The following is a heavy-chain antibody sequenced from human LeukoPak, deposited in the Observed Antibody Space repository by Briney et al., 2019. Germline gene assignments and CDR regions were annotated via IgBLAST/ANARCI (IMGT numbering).Heavy chain of an antibody. D-gene: IGHD5-24*01. Sequence: PGGSLRLSCTASGFTFSDYYMSWIRQAPGKGLEWVSYITNSGRTTYYADSVKGRFTISRDNSKSTLYLQMNSLIAEDTAVYYCAKSGYNRFDYWGQGTRVTVSS. CDR2: ITNSGRTT. V-gene: IGHV3-11*01. CDR1: GFTFSDYY. CDR3: AKSGYNRFDY. J-gene: IGHJ4*02.